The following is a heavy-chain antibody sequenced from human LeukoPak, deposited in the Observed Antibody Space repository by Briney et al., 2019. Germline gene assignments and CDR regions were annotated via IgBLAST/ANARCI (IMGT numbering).Heavy chain of an antibody. V-gene: IGHV1-69*13. CDR2: IIPIFGTA. CDR1: GGTFSSYA. Sequence: SVEVSCKASGGTFSSYAISWVRQAPGQGLEWMGGIIPIFGTANYAQKFQGRVTITADESTSTAYMELSSLRSEDTAVYYCARVFPWYYDSSGYYGDAFDIWGQGTMVTVSS. CDR3: ARVFPWYYDSSGYYGDAFDI. D-gene: IGHD3-22*01. J-gene: IGHJ3*02.